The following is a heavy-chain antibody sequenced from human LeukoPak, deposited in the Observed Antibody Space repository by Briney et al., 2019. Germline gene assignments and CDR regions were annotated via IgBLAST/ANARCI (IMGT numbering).Heavy chain of an antibody. CDR3: TTGVYYYYYMDV. V-gene: IGHV3-15*01. CDR2: IKSKTDGGTT. D-gene: IGHD3-10*01. CDR1: GFTFSNAW. Sequence: GGSLGLSCAASGFTFSNAWMSWVRQAPGKGLEWVGRIKSKTDGGTTDYAAPVKGRFTISRDDSKNTLYLQMNSLKTEDTAVYYCTTGVYYYYYMDVWGKGTTVTVSS. J-gene: IGHJ6*03.